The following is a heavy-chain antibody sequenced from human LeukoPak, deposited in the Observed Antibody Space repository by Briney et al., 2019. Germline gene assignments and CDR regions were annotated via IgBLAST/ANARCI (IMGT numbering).Heavy chain of an antibody. D-gene: IGHD2-21*02. CDR3: AKAGHIVVVTADNWFDP. J-gene: IGHJ5*02. V-gene: IGHV3-74*01. CDR2: ISNDGTTT. CDR1: GFSFSSYW. Sequence: GGSLRLSCAASGFSFSSYWMFWVRQAPGKGLVSVSCISNDGTTTIYADSVKGRFTISRDNSKNTLYLQMNSLRAEDTAVYYCAKAGHIVVVTADNWFDPWGQGTLVTVSS.